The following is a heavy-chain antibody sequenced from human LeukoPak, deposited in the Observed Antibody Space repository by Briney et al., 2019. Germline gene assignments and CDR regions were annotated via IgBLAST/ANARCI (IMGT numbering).Heavy chain of an antibody. J-gene: IGHJ5*02. CDR1: GFTFDDYG. Sequence: CPGGSLRLSCAASGFTFDDYGMSWVRQAPGKGLEWVSGINWNGGSTGYADSVKGRFTISRDNAKNSLYLQMNSLRAEDTALYHCARVVAAAGSDNWFDPWGQGTLVTVSS. CDR2: INWNGGST. D-gene: IGHD6-13*01. V-gene: IGHV3-20*01. CDR3: ARVVAAAGSDNWFDP.